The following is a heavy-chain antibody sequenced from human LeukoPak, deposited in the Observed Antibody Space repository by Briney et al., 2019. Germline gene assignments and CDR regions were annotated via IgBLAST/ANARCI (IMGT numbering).Heavy chain of an antibody. CDR2: ISGSGGST. V-gene: IGHV3-23*01. J-gene: IGHJ6*03. CDR3: AKTPTGVVISYYMDV. Sequence: GGSLRLSCAASGLTFSSYAMSWVRQAPGKGLEWVSAISGSGGSTYYADSVKGRFTISRDNSKNTLYLQMNSLRAEDTAVYYCAKTPTGVVISYYMDVWGKGTTVTVSS. CDR1: GLTFSSYA. D-gene: IGHD3-3*01.